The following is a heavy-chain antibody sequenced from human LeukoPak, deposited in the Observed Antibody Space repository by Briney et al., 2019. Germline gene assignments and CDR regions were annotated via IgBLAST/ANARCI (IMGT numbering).Heavy chain of an antibody. CDR3: ARVLNYYDSSGYYFSY. D-gene: IGHD3-22*01. Sequence: GGSLRLSCAASGFTFSYYTMHWARQAPGKGLEWVAVISYDGSNKYYADSVKGRFTISRDNSKNTLYLQMNSLRAEDTAVYYCARVLNYYDSSGYYFSYWGQGTLVTVSS. CDR2: ISYDGSNK. J-gene: IGHJ4*02. CDR1: GFTFSYYT. V-gene: IGHV3-30-3*01.